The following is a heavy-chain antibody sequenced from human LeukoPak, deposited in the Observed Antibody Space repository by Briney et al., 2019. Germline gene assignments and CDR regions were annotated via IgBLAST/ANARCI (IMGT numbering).Heavy chain of an antibody. CDR2: VNSDGSTT. Sequence: GGSLRLSCAASGFPFSNYWMHWVRQAPGKGLVWVSRVNSDGSTTNYADSVKGRFAISRDNAENTLYMRMNSLRPEDTAVYYCARGYYSSSRFDSWGQGTLVTVSS. CDR1: GFPFSNYW. V-gene: IGHV3-74*01. D-gene: IGHD6-13*01. CDR3: ARGYYSSSRFDS. J-gene: IGHJ4*02.